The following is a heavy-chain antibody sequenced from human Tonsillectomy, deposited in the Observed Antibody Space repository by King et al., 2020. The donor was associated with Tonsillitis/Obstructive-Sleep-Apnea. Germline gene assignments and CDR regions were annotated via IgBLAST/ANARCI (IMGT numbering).Heavy chain of an antibody. J-gene: IGHJ4*02. CDR3: ARKCRSTTCYNDY. CDR1: GYSFTGYW. CDR2: IYPGDSDT. Sequence: VQLVESGAEVKKPGESLKISCKGSGYSFTGYWTGWVRQMPGKGLEWMGIIYPGDSDTRYSPSFQGQVTISADKSISTAYLQWSSLKASDTAMYYCARKCRSTTCYNDYWGKGTLVIVSS. D-gene: IGHD2-2*02. V-gene: IGHV5-51*01.